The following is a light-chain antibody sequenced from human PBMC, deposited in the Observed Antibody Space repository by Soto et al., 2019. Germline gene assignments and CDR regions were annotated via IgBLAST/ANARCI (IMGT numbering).Light chain of an antibody. CDR3: KQGNSFPWT. Sequence: DIQMTQSPSSVSASVGDRVTITCRASQGISIYLAWYQQKPGKAPNLLIYSASTLQSGVPSKFSGSGSGTDVTLTINSLQPEDFATYYCKQGNSFPWTFGQGTKVEIK. CDR2: SAS. V-gene: IGKV1-12*01. J-gene: IGKJ1*01. CDR1: QGISIY.